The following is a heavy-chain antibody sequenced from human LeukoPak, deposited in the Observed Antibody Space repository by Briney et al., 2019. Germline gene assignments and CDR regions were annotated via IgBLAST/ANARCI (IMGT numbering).Heavy chain of an antibody. Sequence: GGSLRLSCAASGFTVSSNYMSWVRQAPGKGLEWVSVIYSGGSTYYADSVKGRFTISGDNSKNTLYLQMNSLRAEDMAVYYCAREYYYDSSGYYYFDYWGQGTLVTVSS. J-gene: IGHJ4*02. CDR2: IYSGGST. V-gene: IGHV3-53*01. CDR3: AREYYYDSSGYYYFDY. CDR1: GFTVSSNY. D-gene: IGHD3-22*01.